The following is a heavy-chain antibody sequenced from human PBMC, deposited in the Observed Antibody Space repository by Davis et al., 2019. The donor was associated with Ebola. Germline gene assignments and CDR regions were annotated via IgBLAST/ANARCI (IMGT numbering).Heavy chain of an antibody. D-gene: IGHD4-17*01. CDR1: GYTFTSYY. CDR3: ARGGVYGDYYYYGMDV. CDR2: INPSGGST. V-gene: IGHV1-46*01. Sequence: ASVKVSCKASGYTFTSYYMHWVRQAPGQGFEWMGIINPSGGSTSYAQKFQGRVTMTRDTSTSTVYMELSSLRSEDTAVYYCARGGVYGDYYYYGMDVWGQGTTVTVSS. J-gene: IGHJ6*02.